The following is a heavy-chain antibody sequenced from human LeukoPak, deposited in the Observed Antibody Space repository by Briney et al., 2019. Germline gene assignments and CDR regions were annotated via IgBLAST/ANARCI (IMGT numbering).Heavy chain of an antibody. CDR1: GFTFDDYA. CDR3: AKGPFLYSSGWYPFDY. Sequence: GGSLRLSCAASGFTFDDYAMHWVRQAPGKGLEWVSLISWDGGSTYYADSVKGRFTISRDNSKNSLYLQMNSLRAEDAALYYCAKGPFLYSSGWYPFDYWGQGTLVTVSS. J-gene: IGHJ4*02. CDR2: ISWDGGST. V-gene: IGHV3-43D*03. D-gene: IGHD6-19*01.